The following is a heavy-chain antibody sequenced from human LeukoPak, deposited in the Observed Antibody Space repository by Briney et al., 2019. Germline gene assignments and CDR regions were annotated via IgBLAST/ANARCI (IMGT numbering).Heavy chain of an antibody. J-gene: IGHJ4*02. CDR3: ARDGYDSSGYPGY. CDR2: ISSSSTYI. CDR1: GFTFSAYS. D-gene: IGHD3-22*01. V-gene: IGHV3-21*06. Sequence: GGSLRLSCATSGFTFSAYSMNWVRQAPGKGLEWVSLISSSSTYIYYADSVKGRFTISRDNAKNSVYLQMNSLRAEDTAVYYCARDGYDSSGYPGYWGRGTLVTVSS.